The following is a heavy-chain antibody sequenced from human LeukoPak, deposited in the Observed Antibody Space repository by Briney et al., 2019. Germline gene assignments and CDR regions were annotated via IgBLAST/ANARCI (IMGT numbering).Heavy chain of an antibody. V-gene: IGHV3-23*01. J-gene: IGHJ4*02. CDR2: ISGSGGST. CDR3: ASIWAHSSGWYYFDY. D-gene: IGHD6-19*01. CDR1: GFTFSSYA. Sequence: GGSLRLSCAASGFTFSSYAMSWVRQAPGKGLEWVSAISGSGGSTYYADSVKGRFTISRDNSKNTLYLQMNSLRAEDTAVYYCASIWAHSSGWYYFDYWGRGTLVTVSS.